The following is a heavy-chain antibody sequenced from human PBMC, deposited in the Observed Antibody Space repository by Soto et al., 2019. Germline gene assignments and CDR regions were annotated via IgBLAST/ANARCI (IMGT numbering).Heavy chain of an antibody. D-gene: IGHD5-18*01. CDR2: IYYSGST. CDR3: ARDGDTAMPYDI. CDR1: GGSISSYY. Sequence: SETLSLTCTVSGGSISSYYWSWIRQPPGKGLEWIGYIYYSGSTNYNPSLKSRVTISVDTSKNQFSLKLSSVTAADTAVYYCARDGDTAMPYDIWGQGTLVTSPQ. J-gene: IGHJ4*02. V-gene: IGHV4-59*01.